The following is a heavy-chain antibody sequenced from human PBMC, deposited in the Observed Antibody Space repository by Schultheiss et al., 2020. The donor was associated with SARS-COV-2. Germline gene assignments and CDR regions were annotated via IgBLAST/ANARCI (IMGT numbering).Heavy chain of an antibody. V-gene: IGHV4-59*01. J-gene: IGHJ2*01. CDR3: ARDRYDFWSGYVSYWYFDL. CDR1: GGSISGYY. Sequence: SETLSLTCNVSGGSISGYYWSWIRQPPGKGLEWIGYIYYSGSTNYNPSLKSRVTISVDTSKNQFSLKLSSVTAADTAVYYCARDRYDFWSGYVSYWYFDLWGRGTLVTVSS. CDR2: IYYSGST. D-gene: IGHD3-3*01.